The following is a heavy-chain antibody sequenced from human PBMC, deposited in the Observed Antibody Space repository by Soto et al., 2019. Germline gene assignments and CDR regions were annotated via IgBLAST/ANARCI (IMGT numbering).Heavy chain of an antibody. Sequence: QVQLVQSGAEVKKPGSSVKVSCKASGGTFSSYAISWVRQAPGQGLEWMGGIIPIFGTANYAQKFQGRVTITADESTSKAYMELSSLRSEDTAVYYCARETGTVVTPEVVGGMDVWGQGTTVTVSS. CDR3: ARETGTVVTPEVVGGMDV. V-gene: IGHV1-69*01. D-gene: IGHD2-21*02. J-gene: IGHJ6*02. CDR1: GGTFSSYA. CDR2: IIPIFGTA.